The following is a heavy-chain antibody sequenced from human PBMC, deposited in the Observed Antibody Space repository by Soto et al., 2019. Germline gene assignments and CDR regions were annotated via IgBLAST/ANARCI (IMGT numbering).Heavy chain of an antibody. D-gene: IGHD3-16*01. CDR1: GFTFSNYA. V-gene: IGHV3-23*01. Sequence: EVQLLDSGGGLVQPGGSLRLSCAASGFTFSNYAMTWVRQGPGKGLEWVSGISGSGGRSYYADSVKGGFTISRDTSKSTLYLQMNSLRAEDTAVYYCAKAYFVWSSEQPYYFDYWGQGTLVTVSS. J-gene: IGHJ4*02. CDR3: AKAYFVWSSEQPYYFDY. CDR2: ISGSGGRS.